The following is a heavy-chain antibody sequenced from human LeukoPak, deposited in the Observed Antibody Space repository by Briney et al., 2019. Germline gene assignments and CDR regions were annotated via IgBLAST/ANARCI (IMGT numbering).Heavy chain of an antibody. V-gene: IGHV4-59*05. J-gene: IGHJ5*02. CDR3: ARRSGSGSFQFDP. CDR1: GGSTSSYY. Sequence: NPSETLSLTCTVSGGSTSSYYWSWIRQPPGKGLEWIGSIYDTGNTYYNPSLKGRVTISVDTSKNQFSLRLRSVTAADTALYYCARRSGSGSFQFDPWGQGTLVTVSS. CDR2: IYDTGNT. D-gene: IGHD3-10*01.